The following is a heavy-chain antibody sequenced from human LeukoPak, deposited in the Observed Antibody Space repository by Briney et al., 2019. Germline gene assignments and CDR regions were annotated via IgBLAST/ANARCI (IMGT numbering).Heavy chain of an antibody. J-gene: IGHJ4*02. Sequence: GGSLRLSCAASGFTFSNAWMSWVRQAPGKGLEWVGRIKSKTDGGTTDYAAPVKGRFTISRDDSKNTLYLQMNSPKTEDTAVYYCTTDASYSSGWYQSYYFDYWGQGTLVTVSS. CDR1: GFTFSNAW. V-gene: IGHV3-15*01. CDR3: TTDASYSSGWYQSYYFDY. D-gene: IGHD6-19*01. CDR2: IKSKTDGGTT.